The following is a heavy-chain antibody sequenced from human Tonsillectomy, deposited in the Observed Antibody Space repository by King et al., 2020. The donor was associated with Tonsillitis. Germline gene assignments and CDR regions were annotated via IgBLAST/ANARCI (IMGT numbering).Heavy chain of an antibody. CDR2: IKPKADGGAA. J-gene: IGHJ4*02. D-gene: IGHD5-12*01. CDR1: GFTFTNAW. V-gene: IGHV3-15*01. Sequence: VQLVESGGGLVKPGGSLTLSCAASGFTFTNAWMTWVRQAPGKGLEWVGRIKPKADGGAADYSAPVKGRFTISRDDSKDTLYLQMNSLQTEDTAQYCCTSRPGRGYDGGPFDYWGPGTLVTVSS. CDR3: TSRPGRGYDGGPFDY.